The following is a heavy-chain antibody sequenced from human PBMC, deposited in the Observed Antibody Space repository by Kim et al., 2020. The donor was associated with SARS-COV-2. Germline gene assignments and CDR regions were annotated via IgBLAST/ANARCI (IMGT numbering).Heavy chain of an antibody. V-gene: IGHV3-23*01. D-gene: IGHD6-19*01. CDR1: GFTFSSYA. CDR2: ISGSGGST. CDR3: AKFGAVAGTPTGWFDP. Sequence: GGSLRLSCAASGFTFSSYAMSWVRQAPGKGLEWVSAISGSGGSTYYADSVKGRFTISRDNSKNTLYLQMNSLRAEDTAVYYCAKFGAVAGTPTGWFDPWGQGTLVTVSS. J-gene: IGHJ5*02.